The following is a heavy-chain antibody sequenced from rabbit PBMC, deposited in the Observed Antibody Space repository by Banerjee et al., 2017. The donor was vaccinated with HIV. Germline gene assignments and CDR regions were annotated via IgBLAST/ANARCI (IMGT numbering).Heavy chain of an antibody. J-gene: IGHJ4*01. D-gene: IGHD1-1*01. V-gene: IGHV1S40*01. Sequence: QSLEESGGDLVKPGASLTLTCTASGIDFSSGYDMCWVRQAPGKGLEWIACIYAGSSGSTYYASWAKGRFTISKTSSTTVTLQMTSLTAADTATYFCARRDASGGYSNLWGPGTLVTVS. CDR2: IYAGSSGST. CDR1: GIDFSSGYD. CDR3: ARRDASGGYSNL.